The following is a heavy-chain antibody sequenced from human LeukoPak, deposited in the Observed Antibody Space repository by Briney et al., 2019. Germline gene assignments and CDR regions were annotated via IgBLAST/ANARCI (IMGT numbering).Heavy chain of an antibody. CDR1: GVSVSTTSYY. CDR2: IYYSGST. Sequence: PSETLSLTCTVSGVSVSTTSYYWSWIRQPPGKGLEWIGYIYYSGSTNYNPSLKSRVTISVDTSKNQFSLKLSSVTAADTAVYYCARGGGGDYVDYWGQGTLVTVSS. J-gene: IGHJ4*02. CDR3: ARGGGGDYVDY. V-gene: IGHV4-61*01. D-gene: IGHD3-16*01.